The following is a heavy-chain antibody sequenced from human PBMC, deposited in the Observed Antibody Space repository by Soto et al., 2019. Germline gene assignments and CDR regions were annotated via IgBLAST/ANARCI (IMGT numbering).Heavy chain of an antibody. CDR3: AREDVGATDFSLGTNWFDP. Sequence: ASVKVSCKASGYTFTSYYINWVRQATGQGLEWMGGMDPNNGDTGYAQKFQGRVTMTEDTSTDTAYMELSSLRSEDTAVYYCAREDVGATDFSLGTNWFDPWGQGTLVTVSS. CDR1: GYTFTSYY. CDR2: MDPNNGDT. J-gene: IGHJ5*02. D-gene: IGHD1-26*01. V-gene: IGHV1-8*01.